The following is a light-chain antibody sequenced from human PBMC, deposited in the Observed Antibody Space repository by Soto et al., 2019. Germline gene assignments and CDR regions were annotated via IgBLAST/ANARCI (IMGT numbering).Light chain of an antibody. CDR3: QQRSNWPPGGS. CDR2: DAS. J-gene: IGKJ3*01. CDR1: QSVSSY. V-gene: IGKV3-11*01. Sequence: EIVLTQSPATLSLSPGERATLSCRASQSVSSYLAWYQQKPGQAPRLLIYDASNSATGIPARFSGSGSGTDFTLASSSLEPEDFSVYYCQQRSNWPPGGSFGPGTKVDIK.